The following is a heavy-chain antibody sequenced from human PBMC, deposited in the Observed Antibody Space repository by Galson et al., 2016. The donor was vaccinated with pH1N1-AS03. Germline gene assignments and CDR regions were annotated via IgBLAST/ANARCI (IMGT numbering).Heavy chain of an antibody. CDR1: GYTFTRHC. CDR2: INVDVHET. J-gene: IGHJ4*02. V-gene: IGHV1-3*01. CDR3: ARGQATSWGWALDS. D-gene: IGHD7-27*01. Sequence: QSGAEVKKAGEPLKISCKASGYTFTRHCIHWVRQAPGQKLEWMGWINVDVHETKYSQKIQGRVTITSDTSANMVYMELSDLRIEDTSVYYCARGQATSWGWALDSWGQGTVVTVTS.